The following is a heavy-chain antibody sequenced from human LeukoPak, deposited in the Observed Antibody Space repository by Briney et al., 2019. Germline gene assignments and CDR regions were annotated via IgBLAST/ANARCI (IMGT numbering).Heavy chain of an antibody. CDR1: GFTFSSYA. J-gene: IGHJ6*02. V-gene: IGHV3-30-3*01. CDR2: ISYDGSNK. CDR3: ARDGCPTEGFYYYYGMDV. Sequence: GSLRLSCAASGFTFSSYAMHWVRQAPGKGLEWVAVISYDGSNKYYADSVKGRFTISRDNSKNTLYLQMNSLRAEDTAVYYCARDGCPTEGFYYYYGMDVWGQGTTVTVSS. D-gene: IGHD6-19*01.